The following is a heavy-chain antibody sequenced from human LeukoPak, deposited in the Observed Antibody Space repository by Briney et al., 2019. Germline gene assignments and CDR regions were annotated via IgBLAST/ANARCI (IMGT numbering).Heavy chain of an antibody. D-gene: IGHD4-11*01. CDR1: GGSFSGYY. V-gene: IGHV4-34*01. Sequence: PSETLSLTCAAYGGSFSGYYWSWIRQPPGKGLEWIGEINHSGSTNYNPSLKSRVTISVDTSKNQFSLKLSSVTAADTAVYYCAGRRHDYSNPYYYYYYMDVWGKGTTVTVSS. J-gene: IGHJ6*03. CDR3: AGRRHDYSNPYYYYYYMDV. CDR2: INHSGST.